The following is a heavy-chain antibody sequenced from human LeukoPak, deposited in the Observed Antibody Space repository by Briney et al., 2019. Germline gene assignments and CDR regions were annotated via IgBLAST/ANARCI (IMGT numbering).Heavy chain of an antibody. CDR1: GFTFSSYG. D-gene: IGHD6-13*01. CDR2: ISCDGSNK. Sequence: PGGSLRLSCAASGFTFSSYGMHWVRQAPGKGLEWVAVISCDGSNKYYADSVKGRFTISRDNSKNTLYLQMNSLRAEDTAVYYCAKNSGAAAWVDYWGQGTLVTVSS. J-gene: IGHJ4*02. V-gene: IGHV3-30*18. CDR3: AKNSGAAAWVDY.